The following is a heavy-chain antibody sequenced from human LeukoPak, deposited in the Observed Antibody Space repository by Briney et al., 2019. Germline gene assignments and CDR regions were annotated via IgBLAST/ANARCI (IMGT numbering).Heavy chain of an antibody. V-gene: IGHV3-33*01. J-gene: IGHJ4*02. CDR2: IWYDGSNK. Sequence: GGSLRLSCAASGFTFSSYGMHWVRQAPGKGLEWVAVIWYDGSNKYYADSVKGRFTISRDNSKNTLYLQMNSLRAEDTAVYYCARDDEGATPLDYWGQGTLVTVSS. CDR3: ARDDEGATPLDY. CDR1: GFTFSSYG. D-gene: IGHD1-26*01.